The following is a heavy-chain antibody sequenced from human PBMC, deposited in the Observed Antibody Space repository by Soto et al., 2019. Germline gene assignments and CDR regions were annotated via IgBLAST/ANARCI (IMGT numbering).Heavy chain of an antibody. V-gene: IGHV4-59*01. J-gene: IGHJ5*02. CDR1: GGSISPYY. D-gene: IGHD6-19*01. Sequence: SETLSLTCTVSGGSISPYYWSWIRQPPGKGLEWIGYVYYSGNTNYDPSLESRVTISVDTSKNQFSLKLSSVTAADTAVYYCARALAGFGIALAGSLSPWFDPWGQGTLVTVSS. CDR3: ARALAGFGIALAGSLSPWFDP. CDR2: VYYSGNT.